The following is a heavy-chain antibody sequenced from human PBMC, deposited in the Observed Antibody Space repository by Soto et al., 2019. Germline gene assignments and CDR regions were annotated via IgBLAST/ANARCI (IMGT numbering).Heavy chain of an antibody. CDR1: GFTFRSYG. CDR2: ISYDRSNE. D-gene: IGHD3-10*01. J-gene: IGHJ6*02. V-gene: IGHV3-30*18. CDR3: AKEQYYGSGNYGMDV. Sequence: GGSLRLSCAASGFTFRSYGMHWVRQAPGKGLEWVAVISYDRSNEYYADSVKGRFTISRDSSKNTLYLQMNSLGAEDTAVYYCAKEQYYGSGNYGMDVWGQGTTVTVS.